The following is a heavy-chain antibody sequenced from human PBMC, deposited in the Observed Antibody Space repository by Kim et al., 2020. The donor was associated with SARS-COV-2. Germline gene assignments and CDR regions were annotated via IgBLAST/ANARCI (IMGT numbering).Heavy chain of an antibody. V-gene: IGHV4-4*07. D-gene: IGHD3-16*02. CDR2: IYTSGRT. CDR1: GDSLSSDY. J-gene: IGHJ4*02. Sequence: SETLSLICTVSGDSLSSDYWSWNRQPAGKGLEWIGRIYTSGRTNYNPSLQSRVTMSVDMSKNQFSLKLSSVTAADTAVYYCASALGHWGQGTLVTCSS. CDR3: ASALGH.